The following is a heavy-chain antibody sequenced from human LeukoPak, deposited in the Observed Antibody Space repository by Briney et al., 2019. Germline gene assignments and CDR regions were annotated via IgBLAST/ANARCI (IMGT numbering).Heavy chain of an antibody. J-gene: IGHJ4*02. D-gene: IGHD1-1*01. CDR3: ARDRGTWNDDGFDY. CDR1: GGSITSYY. CDR2: IYTSGST. Sequence: SETLSLTCTVSGGSITSYYWSWIRQPAGKGLEWIGRIYTSGSTNYNPSLKSRVTMSVDTSKNQFSLKLSSVTAADTAVYYCARDRGTWNDDGFDYWGQGTLVTVSS. V-gene: IGHV4-4*07.